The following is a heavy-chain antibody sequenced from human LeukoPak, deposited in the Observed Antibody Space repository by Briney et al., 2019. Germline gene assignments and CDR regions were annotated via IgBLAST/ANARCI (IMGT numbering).Heavy chain of an antibody. D-gene: IGHD3-9*01. V-gene: IGHV1-8*02. CDR2: MNPNSGNT. CDR1: GYTFTGYY. Sequence: ASVTVSCKASGYTFTGYYMHWVRQAPGQGLEWMGWMNPNSGNTGYAQKFQGRVTMTRNTSISTAYMELSSLRSEDTAVYYCARGDILTGYPQGYYYYYMDVWGKGTTVTISS. J-gene: IGHJ6*03. CDR3: ARGDILTGYPQGYYYYYMDV.